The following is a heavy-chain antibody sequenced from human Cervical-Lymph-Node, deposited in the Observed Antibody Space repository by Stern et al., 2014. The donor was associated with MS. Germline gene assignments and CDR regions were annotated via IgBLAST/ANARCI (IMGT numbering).Heavy chain of an antibody. D-gene: IGHD2-2*01. Sequence: QVQLVQSGGVVKKPGASVKVSCKASGYTFLRYGISWVRQAPGQGLEWMGWINPYNGNSNYAQKVRDRVTMTTDTSTSTAYMELRSLVSDDTAIYFCVRDVPAATIHPEDYYGLDVWGQGTTVIVSS. CDR3: VRDVPAATIHPEDYYGLDV. CDR2: INPYNGNS. V-gene: IGHV1-18*01. J-gene: IGHJ6*02. CDR1: GYTFLRYG.